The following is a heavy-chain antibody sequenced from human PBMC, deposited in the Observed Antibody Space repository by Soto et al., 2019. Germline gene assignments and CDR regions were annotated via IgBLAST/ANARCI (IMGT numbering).Heavy chain of an antibody. CDR2: VSPENRNA. V-gene: IGHV1-8*01. CDR1: GYTFTEYD. Sequence: VKVSCKTSGYTFTEYDINWVRQAPGQGLEYMGWVSPENRNAGYAPQFRGRVSMTADTSTTTVYMELSSLRSEDTAVYYCARDCTSTSCYRKDAFDLWGLGTKVTVSS. CDR3: ARDCTSTSCYRKDAFDL. J-gene: IGHJ3*01. D-gene: IGHD2-2*01.